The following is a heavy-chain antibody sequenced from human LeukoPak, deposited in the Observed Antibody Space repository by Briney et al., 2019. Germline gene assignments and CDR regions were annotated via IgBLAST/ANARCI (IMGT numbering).Heavy chain of an antibody. V-gene: IGHV3-66*01. CDR1: GFTVSSNY. J-gene: IGHJ6*02. Sequence: QPGGSLRLSCAASGFTVSSNYMSWVRPAPGEGLEWVSVIYSGGSTYYADSVTGRFTISRDNSNNTLYLHMNSLRAEDTAVYYCARGAYSSSFTRTYGMNVWGQGTTVTVSS. CDR2: IYSGGST. CDR3: ARGAYSSSFTRTYGMNV. D-gene: IGHD6-13*01.